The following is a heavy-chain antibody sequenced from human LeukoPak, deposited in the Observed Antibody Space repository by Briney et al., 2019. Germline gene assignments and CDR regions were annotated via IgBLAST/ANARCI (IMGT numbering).Heavy chain of an antibody. V-gene: IGHV1-2*02. D-gene: IGHD6-13*01. J-gene: IGHJ6*04. CDR1: GYTFTGYY. CDR2: INPNSGGT. Sequence: AASVKVSCKASGYTFTGYYMHWVRQDPGQGLEWMGWINPNSGGTNYAQKFQGRVTMTRDTSISTAYMELSRLRSDDTAVYYCARDIERMGIQDVWGKGTTVTVPS. CDR3: ARDIERMGIQDV.